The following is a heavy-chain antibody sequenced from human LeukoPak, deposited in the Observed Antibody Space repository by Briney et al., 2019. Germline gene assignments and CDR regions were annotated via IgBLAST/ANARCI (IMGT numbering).Heavy chain of an antibody. Sequence: GGSLRLSCAASGFTFSSYNMNWVRQAPGKGLEWVSSITTSSNYVEYADSVKGRFTISRDNAKNSLYLQMNSLRVEDTAVYFCARDRSVVTGYYYFESWGQGTLVTVSS. CDR2: ITTSSNYV. V-gene: IGHV3-21*01. J-gene: IGHJ4*02. CDR3: ARDRSVVTGYYYFES. D-gene: IGHD3-9*01. CDR1: GFTFSSYN.